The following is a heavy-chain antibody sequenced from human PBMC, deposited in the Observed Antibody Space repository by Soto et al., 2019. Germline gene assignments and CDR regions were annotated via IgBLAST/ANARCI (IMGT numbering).Heavy chain of an antibody. Sequence: ASVKVSCKASGGTFSSYAISWVRQAPGQGLEWMGGIIPIFGTANYAQKFQGRVTITADESTSTAYMELSSLRSEDTAVYYCASGFLGYCISTSCYDFDYWGQGTLVTVSS. D-gene: IGHD2-2*01. J-gene: IGHJ4*02. CDR1: GGTFSSYA. CDR3: ASGFLGYCISTSCYDFDY. V-gene: IGHV1-69*13. CDR2: IIPIFGTA.